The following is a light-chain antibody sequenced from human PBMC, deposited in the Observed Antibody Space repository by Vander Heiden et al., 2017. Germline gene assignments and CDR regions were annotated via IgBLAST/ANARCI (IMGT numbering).Light chain of an antibody. V-gene: IGKV1-39*01. CDR3: QQSDSTKLT. J-gene: IGKJ4*01. CDR1: QSISSY. CDR2: AAS. Sequence: DIQMTQSPSSLSASVGDRVTITCRASQSISSYLNWYQQKPGKAPKLLIYAASSLQSGVPSRFSGSGSGTDFTLTISRLQPEDFATYYCQQSDSTKLTFGGWTKVEIK.